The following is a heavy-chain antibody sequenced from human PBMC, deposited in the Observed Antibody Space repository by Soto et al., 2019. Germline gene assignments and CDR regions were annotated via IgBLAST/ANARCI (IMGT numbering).Heavy chain of an antibody. D-gene: IGHD3-10*01. CDR1: GFTVSSSY. J-gene: IGHJ4*02. CDR3: ARCGGSESYCFSFEY. CDR2: IYRSGNT. Sequence: EVQLVESGGGLVQPGGSLRLSCAATGFTVSSSYMSWVRQAPGKGLEWVSGIYRSGNTYYADSAKGRFTISRDDSKNTLWLEMNSLRAEDTAVYYGARCGGSESYCFSFEYWGQGNLVTVSS. V-gene: IGHV3-66*01.